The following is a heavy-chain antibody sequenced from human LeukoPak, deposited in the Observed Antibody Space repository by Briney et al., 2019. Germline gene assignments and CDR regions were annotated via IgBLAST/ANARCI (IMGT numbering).Heavy chain of an antibody. CDR3: AGHHPRNTVDF. CDR2: TNHSGST. Sequence: SETLSLTCAVYGGSFSGYYWSWIRQPPGKGLEWIGETNHSGSTNYNPSLKSRVTISLDTSKNQFSLKLSSVTAADTAVYYCAGHHPRNTVDFWGQGTLVTVSS. D-gene: IGHD2/OR15-2a*01. V-gene: IGHV4-34*01. CDR1: GGSFSGYY. J-gene: IGHJ4*02.